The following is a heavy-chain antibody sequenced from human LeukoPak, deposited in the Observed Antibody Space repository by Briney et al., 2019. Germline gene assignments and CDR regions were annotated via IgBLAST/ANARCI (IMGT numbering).Heavy chain of an antibody. V-gene: IGHV4-39*07. CDR3: ARHVKVRGVIITRYYYYYMDV. CDR1: DGSISSSSYY. J-gene: IGHJ6*03. D-gene: IGHD3-10*01. Sequence: SETLSLTCTVSDGSISSSSYYWGWIRQPPGKGLEWIGSIYYSGSTYYNPSLKSRVTISVDTSKNQFSLKLSSVTAADTAVYYCARHVKVRGVIITRYYYYYMDVWGKGTTVTISS. CDR2: IYYSGST.